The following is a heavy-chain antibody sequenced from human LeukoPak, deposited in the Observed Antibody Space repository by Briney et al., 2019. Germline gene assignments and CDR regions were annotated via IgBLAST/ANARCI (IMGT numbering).Heavy chain of an antibody. CDR1: GFTFSSYS. D-gene: IGHD3-10*01. CDR3: ARVGYYYGSGSYYNVLDFDY. J-gene: IGHJ4*02. CDR2: ISSSSSYI. V-gene: IGHV3-21*01. Sequence: GGSLRLSCAASGFTFSSYSMNWVRQAPGKGLEWVSSISSSSSYIYYADSVKGRFTISRDNAKNSLYLQMNSLRAEDTAVYYCARVGYYYGSGSYYNVLDFDYWGQGTLVTVSS.